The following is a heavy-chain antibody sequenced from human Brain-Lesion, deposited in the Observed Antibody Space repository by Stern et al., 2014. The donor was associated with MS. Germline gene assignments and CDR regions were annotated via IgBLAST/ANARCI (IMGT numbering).Heavy chain of an antibody. CDR1: GYTFTGYY. D-gene: IGHD3-10*01. V-gene: IGHV1-2*02. CDR3: ARGYYGSGGPQKGMDV. CDR2: INPNSGGT. Sequence: MQLVESGAEVKKPGASVKVSCKASGYTFTGYYMYWGRQAPGQGLEWMGGINPNSGGTHYAQKLQGRVSMTRDTAITTAYMELSRLRSDDTAVYYCARGYYGSGGPQKGMDVWGQGTTVTVSS. J-gene: IGHJ6*02.